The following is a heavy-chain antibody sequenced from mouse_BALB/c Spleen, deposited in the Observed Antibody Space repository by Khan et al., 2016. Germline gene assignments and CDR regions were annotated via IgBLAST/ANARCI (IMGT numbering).Heavy chain of an antibody. CDR2: ISYSGIT. CDR3: AYEGYYAWFPY. D-gene: IGHD2-3*01. Sequence: EVQLQESGPGLVKPSQSLSLTCTVTGYSITSDYAWNWIRQFPGNKLEWMGYISYSGITSYNPSLKSRISITRDTSKNQFFLQLISVTTEDTATYYCAYEGYYAWFPYWGQGTLVTVSA. CDR1: GYSITSDYA. V-gene: IGHV3-2*02. J-gene: IGHJ3*01.